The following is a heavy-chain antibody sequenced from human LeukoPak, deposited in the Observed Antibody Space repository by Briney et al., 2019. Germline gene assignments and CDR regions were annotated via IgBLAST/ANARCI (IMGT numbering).Heavy chain of an antibody. J-gene: IGHJ4*02. CDR3: ARGGYDIPDY. CDR2: INHSGST. Sequence: SETLSLTCAVYGGSFSGYYWSWIRQPPGKGLEWIGEINHSGSTNYNPFLKSRVTISVDASKNQFSLKLSSVTAADTAVYYCARGGYDIPDYWGQGTLVTVSS. D-gene: IGHD3-9*01. V-gene: IGHV4-34*01. CDR1: GGSFSGYY.